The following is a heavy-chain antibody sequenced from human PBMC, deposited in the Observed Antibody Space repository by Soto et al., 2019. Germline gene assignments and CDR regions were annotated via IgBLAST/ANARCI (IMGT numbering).Heavy chain of an antibody. V-gene: IGHV4-31*03. CDR3: AREGGSSWYQFDY. D-gene: IGHD6-13*01. CDR1: GGSISSGGFY. CDR2: IDYSGST. Sequence: QVQLQESRRGLVKPSQTLSLTCTVSGGSISSGGFYWSWIRQHPGKGLEWIGYIDYSGSTYHNPSLRSRVTISVDTSKNQFSLKLSSVTVADTAVYYCAREGGSSWYQFDYWGQGTLVTVSS. J-gene: IGHJ4*02.